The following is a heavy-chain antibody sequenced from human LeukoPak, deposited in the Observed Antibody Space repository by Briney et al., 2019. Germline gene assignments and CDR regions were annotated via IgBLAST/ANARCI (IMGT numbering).Heavy chain of an antibody. D-gene: IGHD2-2*01. V-gene: IGHV4-4*07. CDR2: IYTSGST. CDR1: GGSISSYY. CDR3: ARGLGYCSSTSCENYFDY. J-gene: IGHJ4*02. Sequence: SETLSLTCTVSGGSISSYYWSWIRQPAGKGLEWIGRIYTSGSTNYNPSLKSRVTMSVDTSKNQFSLKLSSVTAADAAVYYCARGLGYCSSTSCENYFDYWGQGTLVTVSS.